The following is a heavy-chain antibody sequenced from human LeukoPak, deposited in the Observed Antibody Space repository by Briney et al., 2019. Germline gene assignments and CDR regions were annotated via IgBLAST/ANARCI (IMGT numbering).Heavy chain of an antibody. D-gene: IGHD3-3*01. V-gene: IGHV4-31*03. CDR1: GGSISSGGYY. J-gene: IGHJ4*02. Sequence: SQTLSLTCTVSGGSISSGGYYWSWIRQHPGKGLEWIGYIYYSGSTYYNPSLKSRVTISVDTSKNQFSLKLISVTAADTAVYYCARLVPERFFQLNPEGYYDYWGQGILVTVSS. CDR2: IYYSGST. CDR3: ARLVPERFFQLNPEGYYDY.